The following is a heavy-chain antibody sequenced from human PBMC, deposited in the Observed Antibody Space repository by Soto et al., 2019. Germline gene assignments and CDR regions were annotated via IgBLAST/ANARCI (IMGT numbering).Heavy chain of an antibody. CDR1: GFTFSSYG. D-gene: IGHD3-3*01. Sequence: PGGSLRLSCAASGFTFSSYGMHWVRQAPGKGLEWVAVISYDGSNKYYADSVKGRFTISRDNSKNTLYLQMNSLRAEDTAVYYCAKEGTIFGVVTRQRYFDYWGQGTLVTVSS. J-gene: IGHJ4*02. CDR2: ISYDGSNK. CDR3: AKEGTIFGVVTRQRYFDY. V-gene: IGHV3-30*18.